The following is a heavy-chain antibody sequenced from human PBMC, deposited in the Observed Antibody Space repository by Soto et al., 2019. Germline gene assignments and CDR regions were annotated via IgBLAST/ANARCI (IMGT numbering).Heavy chain of an antibody. D-gene: IGHD3-3*01. CDR2: IYYSGST. Sequence: PSETLSLTCTVSGGSISSGGYYWSWIRQHPGKGLEWIGYIYYSGSTYYNPSLKSRVTISVDTSKNQFSLKLSSVTAADTAVYYCASYGSRRYDFWSGYFDYWGQGTLVTVSS. CDR3: ASYGSRRYDFWSGYFDY. J-gene: IGHJ4*02. V-gene: IGHV4-31*03. CDR1: GGSISSGGYY.